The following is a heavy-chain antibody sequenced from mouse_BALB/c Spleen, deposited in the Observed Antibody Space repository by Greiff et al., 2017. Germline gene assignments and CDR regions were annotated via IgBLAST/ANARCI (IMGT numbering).Heavy chain of an antibody. J-gene: IGHJ4*01. D-gene: IGHD2-10*02. V-gene: IGHV1S29*02. CDR2: IYPYNGGT. Sequence: VQLQQSGPELVKPGASVKISCKASGYTFTDYNMHWVKQSHGKSLEWIGYIYPYNGGTGYNQKFKSKATLTVDNSSSTAYMELRSLTSEDSAVYYCARWYGNSGYAMDYWGQGTSGTVSS. CDR3: ARWYGNSGYAMDY. CDR1: GYTFTDYN.